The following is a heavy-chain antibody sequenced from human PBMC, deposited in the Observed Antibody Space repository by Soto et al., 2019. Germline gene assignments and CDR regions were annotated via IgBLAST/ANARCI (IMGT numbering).Heavy chain of an antibody. J-gene: IGHJ6*02. D-gene: IGHD5-18*01. CDR2: IYYSGST. V-gene: IGHV4-59*01. Sequence: ASETLSLTCTVSGGSISSYYWSWIRQPPGKGLEWIGYIYYSGSTNYNPSLKSRVTISVDTSKNQFSLKLSSVTAADTAVYYCARGPWIQLWPYYYYGMDVWGQGTTVTVSS. CDR3: ARGPWIQLWPYYYYGMDV. CDR1: GGSISSYY.